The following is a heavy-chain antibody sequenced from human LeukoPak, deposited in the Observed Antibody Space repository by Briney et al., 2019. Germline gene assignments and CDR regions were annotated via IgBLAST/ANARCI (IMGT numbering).Heavy chain of an antibody. J-gene: IGHJ4*02. CDR2: FFGGGGSR. CDR1: GSSISSWS. D-gene: IGHD6-19*01. V-gene: IGHV3-23*01. Sequence: GGHRRFSLGARGSSISSWSISVVALARKKGLEGVTGFFGGGGSRHYADSVKGGFTISRDNSKNTVYLQMNSLRAEDTAVYYCAKTTTGYSSGRFPGWPVDYWGRGTLVTVSS. CDR3: AKTTTGYSSGRFPGWPVDY.